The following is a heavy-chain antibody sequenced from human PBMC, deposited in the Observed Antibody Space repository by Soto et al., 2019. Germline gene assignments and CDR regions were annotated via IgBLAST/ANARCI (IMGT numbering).Heavy chain of an antibody. Sequence: SETLSLTCAVYGGSFSGYYWSWIRQPPGKGLEWIGEINHSGSTNYNPSLKSRVTISVDTSKNQFSLKLSSVTAADTAVYYCARGRRYSGSNWFDPWGQGTLVTVSS. CDR1: GGSFSGYY. V-gene: IGHV4-34*01. CDR3: ARGRRYSGSNWFDP. J-gene: IGHJ5*02. D-gene: IGHD1-26*01. CDR2: INHSGST.